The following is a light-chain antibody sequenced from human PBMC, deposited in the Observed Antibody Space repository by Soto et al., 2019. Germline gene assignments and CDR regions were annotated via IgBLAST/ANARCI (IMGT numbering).Light chain of an antibody. CDR1: QSLGNRDGNTY. V-gene: IGKV2-24*01. CDR2: KIS. Sequence: DIVMNQTPLFSPFTLGQPASLSWRSSQSLGNRDGNTYLTWLQQRPGQPPRLLLYKISNRFSGVPDRFSGSGAGTDFTLKISRVEAEDVGVYYCMQATQYPWTFGQGTKVEIK. J-gene: IGKJ1*01. CDR3: MQATQYPWT.